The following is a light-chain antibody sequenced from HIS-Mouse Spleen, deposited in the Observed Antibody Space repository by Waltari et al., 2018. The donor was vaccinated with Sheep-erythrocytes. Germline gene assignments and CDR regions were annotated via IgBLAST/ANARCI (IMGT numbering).Light chain of an antibody. CDR1: SSDVGSYNL. CDR3: CSYAGSSTFVV. J-gene: IGLJ2*01. Sequence: QSALTQSASVSGSPGQSITISCTGTSSDVGSYNLVSWYQQHPGKAHKLMIYEGSKRPSGVSNRFSGSKSGNTASLTISGLQAEDEADYYCCSYAGSSTFVVFGGGTKLTVL. V-gene: IGLV2-23*01. CDR2: EGS.